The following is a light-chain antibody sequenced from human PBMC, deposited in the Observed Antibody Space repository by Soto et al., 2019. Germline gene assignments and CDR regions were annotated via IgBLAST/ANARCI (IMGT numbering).Light chain of an antibody. Sequence: QSALTQPASVSGSPGQSITISGTATSSDVGGYNDVSWYQQHPGKAPKLMIYEVSTRPSGVSNRFSGSKSGNTASLTISGRQAEDEADYYCSSYTSSSIDDVFGTGTELTVL. CDR1: SSDVGGYND. CDR2: EVS. J-gene: IGLJ1*01. V-gene: IGLV2-14*01. CDR3: SSYTSSSIDDV.